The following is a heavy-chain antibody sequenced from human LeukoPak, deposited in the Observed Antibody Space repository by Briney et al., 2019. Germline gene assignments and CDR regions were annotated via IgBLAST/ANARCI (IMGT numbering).Heavy chain of an antibody. J-gene: IGHJ4*02. Sequence: SETLSLTCTVSGGSISSSSYYWGWIRQPPGKGLEWIGSIYYSGSTYYNPSLKSRVTISVDTSKNQFSLKLSSVTAADTAVYYCASPARYDFWSGYYPLYFDYWGQGTLVTVSS. D-gene: IGHD3-3*01. CDR1: GGSISSSSYY. CDR2: IYYSGST. CDR3: ASPARYDFWSGYYPLYFDY. V-gene: IGHV4-39*01.